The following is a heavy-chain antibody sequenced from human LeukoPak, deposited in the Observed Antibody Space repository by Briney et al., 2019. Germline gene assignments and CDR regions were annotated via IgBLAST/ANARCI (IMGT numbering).Heavy chain of an antibody. V-gene: IGHV3-7*01. CDR3: ARALNGFDI. J-gene: IGHJ3*02. CDR1: GFTFTNDF. Sequence: GGSLRLSCAASGFTFTNDFMTWVRQAPGKGLEWVANMKVDGSDIHYVDSVKGRFTISSDNARNSLYLQMNTLRAEDTAVYYCARALNGFDIWGPGTLVTVSS. CDR2: MKVDGSDI.